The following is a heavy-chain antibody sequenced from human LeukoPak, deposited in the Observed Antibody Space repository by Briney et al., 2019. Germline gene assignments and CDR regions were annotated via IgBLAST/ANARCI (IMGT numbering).Heavy chain of an antibody. V-gene: IGHV3-48*03. Sequence: GGSLRLSCAASGFTFSSYEMNWVRQAPGKGLERVSYISSSGSTIYYAASVKGRFNISRDNSKNTLYLQINSLREEDTAVYYCARGRDGYNPAGWGQGTLVTVSS. CDR3: ARGRDGYNPAG. CDR2: ISSSGSTI. D-gene: IGHD5-24*01. CDR1: GFTFSSYE. J-gene: IGHJ4*02.